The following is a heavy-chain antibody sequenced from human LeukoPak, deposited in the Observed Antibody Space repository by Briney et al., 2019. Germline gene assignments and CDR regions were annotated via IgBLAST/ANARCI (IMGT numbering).Heavy chain of an antibody. CDR3: AKGSYYDSSGSFYFDY. Sequence: GGSLRLSCAASEFTFSSYAMSWVRQAPGKGLEWVLVISGSGGSTYYADSVKGRFTISRDNSKNTLYVQVNSLGTEDTAAYYCAKGSYYDSSGSFYFDYWGQGTLVTVSS. CDR2: ISGSGGST. V-gene: IGHV3-23*01. CDR1: EFTFSSYA. J-gene: IGHJ4*02. D-gene: IGHD3-22*01.